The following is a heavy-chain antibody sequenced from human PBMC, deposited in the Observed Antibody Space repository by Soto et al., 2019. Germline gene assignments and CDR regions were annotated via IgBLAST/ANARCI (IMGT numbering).Heavy chain of an antibody. D-gene: IGHD2-2*01. CDR1: GFSLSTSGVG. Sequence: QITLKESGPTLVKPTQTLTLTCHFSGFSLSTSGVGVSWIRQPPGKALEWLALIYWDDDKRYRPSLKSRFTITKDTANNQVVLTMTSMVPVDTATYYCAHSGDCISPGCYDATFDSWGQGTLVTGSS. CDR3: AHSGDCISPGCYDATFDS. CDR2: IYWDDDK. J-gene: IGHJ4*02. V-gene: IGHV2-5*02.